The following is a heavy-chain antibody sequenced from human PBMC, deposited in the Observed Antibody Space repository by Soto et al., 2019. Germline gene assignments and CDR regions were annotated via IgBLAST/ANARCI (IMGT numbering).Heavy chain of an antibody. D-gene: IGHD4-17*01. V-gene: IGHV3-30*18. CDR2: ISYDGSNK. Sequence: PGGSLRLSCAASGFTFSSYGMHWVRQAPGKGLEWVAVISYDGSNKYYADSVKGRFTISRDNSKNTLYLQMNSLRAEDTAVYYCAKDHRTVTCPDYWGQGTLVTVSS. CDR1: GFTFSSYG. J-gene: IGHJ4*02. CDR3: AKDHRTVTCPDY.